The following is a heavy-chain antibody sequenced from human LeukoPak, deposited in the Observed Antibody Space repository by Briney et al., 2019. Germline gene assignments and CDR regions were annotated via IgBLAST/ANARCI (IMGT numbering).Heavy chain of an antibody. Sequence: SETLSLTCTVSGGSISSSSYYWGWIRQPPGKGLEWIGYIYSSGSTNYNPSLKSRITISVDTSKNQFSLKLSSVTAADTAVYYCARFAYCGGHCWYYFDYWGQGTLVTVSS. V-gene: IGHV4-61*05. CDR1: GGSISSSSYY. CDR2: IYSSGST. CDR3: ARFAYCGGHCWYYFDY. D-gene: IGHD2-21*02. J-gene: IGHJ4*02.